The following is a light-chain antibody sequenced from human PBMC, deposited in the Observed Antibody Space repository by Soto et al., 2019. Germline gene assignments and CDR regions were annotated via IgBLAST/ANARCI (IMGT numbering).Light chain of an antibody. Sequence: EIVLTQSPATLSLSPGERATLSCGASQSVSSSYLAWYQQKPGLAPWLLIYDASSRATGIPDRSSGSGSGTDFTLTISRLEPEDFAVYYCQQYGSSPWTFGQGTKVEIK. V-gene: IGKV3D-20*01. CDR3: QQYGSSPWT. J-gene: IGKJ1*01. CDR2: DAS. CDR1: QSVSSSY.